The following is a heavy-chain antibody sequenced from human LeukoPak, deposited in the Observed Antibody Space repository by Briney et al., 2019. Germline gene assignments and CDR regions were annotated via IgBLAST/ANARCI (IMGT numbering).Heavy chain of an antibody. Sequence: GGSLRLPCAASGFTFSDYWMSWVRQAPGKGLEWVANIKQDGSEKHYVDSVKGRFTISRDNAKNSLYLQMNSLRAEDTAVYYCASPRNGYNDLFWDYWGQGTLVTVSS. V-gene: IGHV3-7*01. J-gene: IGHJ4*02. CDR1: GFTFSDYW. D-gene: IGHD5-24*01. CDR2: IKQDGSEK. CDR3: ASPRNGYNDLFWDY.